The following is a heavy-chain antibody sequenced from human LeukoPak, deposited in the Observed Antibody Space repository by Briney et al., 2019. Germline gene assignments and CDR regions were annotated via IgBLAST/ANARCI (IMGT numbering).Heavy chain of an antibody. D-gene: IGHD1-26*01. Sequence: ASVKVSCKASGYTFTSYDSNWVRQATGQALGWIGWMNPNSGNTGYAQKFQGRVTMTRNTSISTAYMELSSLRSEDRAVYYCARTLKRIVGATLGYWGQGTLVTVYS. V-gene: IGHV1-8*01. J-gene: IGHJ4*02. CDR2: MNPNSGNT. CDR1: GYTFTSYD. CDR3: ARTLKRIVGATLGY.